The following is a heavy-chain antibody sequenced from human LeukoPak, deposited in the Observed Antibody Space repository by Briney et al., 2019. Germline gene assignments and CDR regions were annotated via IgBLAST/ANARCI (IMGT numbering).Heavy chain of an antibody. CDR2: ISSSSSTI. V-gene: IGHV3-48*02. CDR3: ARATYFYDSSGYPL. CDR1: GFTFSSYG. Sequence: PGRSLRLSCAASGFTFSSYGMHWVRQAPGKGLEWVSYISSSSSTIYYGDSVKGRFTISRDNAKNSLYLQMNSLRDEDTAVYYCARATYFYDSSGYPLWGQGTLVTVSP. J-gene: IGHJ4*02. D-gene: IGHD3-22*01.